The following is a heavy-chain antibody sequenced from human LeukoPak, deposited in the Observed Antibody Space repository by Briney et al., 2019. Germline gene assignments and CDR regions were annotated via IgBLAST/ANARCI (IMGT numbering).Heavy chain of an antibody. CDR1: GFTFSSYA. V-gene: IGHV3-23*01. CDR2: ISGSGDKT. Sequence: GGSLRLSCAASGFTFSSYAMSWVRQAPGKGLEWVSVISGSGDKTYYADSVKGRFTISRDNSDNTLSLQMNSLRVEDTALYYCAKDRLGGSGWYLDFYFYFDLWGRGTRVSVSS. CDR3: AKDRLGGSGWYLDFYFYFDL. J-gene: IGHJ2*01. D-gene: IGHD6-19*01.